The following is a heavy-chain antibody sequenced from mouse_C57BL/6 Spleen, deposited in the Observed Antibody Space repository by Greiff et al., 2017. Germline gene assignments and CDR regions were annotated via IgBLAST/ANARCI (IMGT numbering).Heavy chain of an antibody. CDR2: IDPANGDT. Sequence: VQLQQSVAELVKPGASVKLSCTASGFNIKNSYMHWVKQRPEQGLEWIGRIDPANGDTKYAPKFKGKATITADTSSNTAYLQLSSLTSEDTAIYYCARGGELRLRAMDYWGQGTTVTVSS. J-gene: IGHJ4*01. CDR1: GFNIKNSY. D-gene: IGHD3-2*02. CDR3: ARGGELRLRAMDY. V-gene: IGHV14-3*01.